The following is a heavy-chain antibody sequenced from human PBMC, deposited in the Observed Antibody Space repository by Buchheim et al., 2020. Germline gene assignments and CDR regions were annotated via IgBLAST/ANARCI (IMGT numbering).Heavy chain of an antibody. J-gene: IGHJ4*02. Sequence: QVQLVESGGGVVQPGRSLRLSCAASGFTFSSYAMHWVRQAPGKGLEWVAVISYDGSNKYYADSVKGGFTISRDNSKNTLYLQMNSLRAEDTAVYYCARDQAYSSGPDYWGQGTL. V-gene: IGHV3-30-3*01. CDR2: ISYDGSNK. CDR1: GFTFSSYA. CDR3: ARDQAYSSGPDY. D-gene: IGHD6-19*01.